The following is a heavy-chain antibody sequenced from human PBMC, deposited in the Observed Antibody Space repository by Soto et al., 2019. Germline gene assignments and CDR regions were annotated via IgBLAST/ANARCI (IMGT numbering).Heavy chain of an antibody. V-gene: IGHV5-51*01. J-gene: IGHJ6*02. CDR1: GYSFTSYW. CDR2: IYPGDSDT. CDR3: VKHYYDSSGPGAYYYYGMDV. D-gene: IGHD3-22*01. Sequence: GESLKISCKGSGYSFTSYWIGWVRQMPGKGLEWMGIIYPGDSDTRYSPSFQGQVTISADKSISTAYLQRSSLKASDTAMYYCVKHYYDSSGPGAYYYYGMDVWGQGTTVPVSS.